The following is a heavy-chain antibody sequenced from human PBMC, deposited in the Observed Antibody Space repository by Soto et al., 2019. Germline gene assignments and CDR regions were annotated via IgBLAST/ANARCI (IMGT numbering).Heavy chain of an antibody. CDR1: GFTFGDYA. CDR2: IRSKAYGGTT. CDR3: TREVEIQLWTPFVY. V-gene: IGHV3-49*03. J-gene: IGHJ4*02. D-gene: IGHD5-18*01. Sequence: TGGSLRLSCTASGFTFGDYAMSWFRQAPGKGLEWVGFIRSKAYGGTTEYAASVKGRFTISRDDSKSIAYLQMNSLKTEDTAVYYCTREVEIQLWTPFVYWGQGTLVTVSS.